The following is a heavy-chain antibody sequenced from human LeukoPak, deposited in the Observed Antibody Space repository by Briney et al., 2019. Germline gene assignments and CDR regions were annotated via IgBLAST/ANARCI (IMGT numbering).Heavy chain of an antibody. CDR3: ARDIKGTRYCSGGSCYRVGFDY. V-gene: IGHV3-30-3*01. J-gene: IGHJ4*02. D-gene: IGHD2-15*01. Sequence: GGSLRLSCAASGFTFSSYAMHWVRQAPGKGLEWVAVISYDGSNKYYADSVKGRFTISRDNSKNTLYLQMNSLRAEDTAVYYCARDIKGTRYCSGGSCYRVGFDYWGQGTPVTVSS. CDR1: GFTFSSYA. CDR2: ISYDGSNK.